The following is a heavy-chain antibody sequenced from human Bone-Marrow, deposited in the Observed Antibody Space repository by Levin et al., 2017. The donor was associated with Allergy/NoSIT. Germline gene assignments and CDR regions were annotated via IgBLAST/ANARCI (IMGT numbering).Heavy chain of an antibody. CDR1: GFTFSSYA. V-gene: IGHV3-23*01. CDR2: ISGSGGST. J-gene: IGHJ4*02. Sequence: GGSLRLSCAASGFTFSSYAMSWVRQAPGKGLEWVSAISGSGGSTYYADSVKGRFTISRDNSKNTLYLQMNSLRAEDTAVYYCATPGRLWFGELVPYFDYWGQGTLVTVSS. CDR3: ATPGRLWFGELVPYFDY. D-gene: IGHD3-10*01.